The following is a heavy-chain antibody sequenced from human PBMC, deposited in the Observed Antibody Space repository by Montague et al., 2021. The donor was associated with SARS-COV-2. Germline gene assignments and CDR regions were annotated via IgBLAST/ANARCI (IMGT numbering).Heavy chain of an antibody. J-gene: IGHJ6*02. D-gene: IGHD1-26*01. Sequence: TLSLTCTVSGGSISSGSYYWSWIRQPAGKGLEWIGRIYTSGSTNYNPSLKSRVTISVDTSKNQFSLKLSSVTAADTAVYYCARGRVDRYSGSRTAYGMDVWGQGTTVTVSS. V-gene: IGHV4-61*02. CDR1: GGSISSGSYY. CDR2: IYTSGST. CDR3: ARGRVDRYSGSRTAYGMDV.